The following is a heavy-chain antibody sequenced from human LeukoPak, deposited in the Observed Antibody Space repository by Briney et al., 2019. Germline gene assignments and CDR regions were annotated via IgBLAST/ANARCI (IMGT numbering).Heavy chain of an antibody. V-gene: IGHV4-59*07. CDR3: ARPPPPVFGEVGAYYYSYMDV. CDR1: GRPINSYF. Sequence: TSDPLSLPCTLSGRPINSYFWSWIRQPPGEGLEWIGYILYIGSTNYNPSLKSRITISIDTPQNQFSLTLDSLTPADPAGYYCARPPPPVFGEVGAYYYSYMDVWGTGTTVTVSS. CDR2: ILYIGST. D-gene: IGHD3-3*01. J-gene: IGHJ6*03.